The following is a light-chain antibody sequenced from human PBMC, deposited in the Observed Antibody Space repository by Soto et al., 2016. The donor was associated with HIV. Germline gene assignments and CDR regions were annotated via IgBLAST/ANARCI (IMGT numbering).Light chain of an antibody. J-gene: IGKJ1*01. Sequence: DIQLTQSPSFLSASVGDRVTITCRASQGISSYLAWYQQKPGKAPKLLIYAASNLQSGVPSRFSGSGSGTDFTLTISSLQPEDFATYFCQQSYSSVWTFGPGTEVEIK. CDR3: QQSYSSVWT. CDR1: QGISSY. V-gene: IGKV1-39*01. CDR2: AAS.